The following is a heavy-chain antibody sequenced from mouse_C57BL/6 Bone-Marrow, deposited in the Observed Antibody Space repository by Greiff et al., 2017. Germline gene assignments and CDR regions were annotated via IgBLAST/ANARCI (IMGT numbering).Heavy chain of an antibody. J-gene: IGHJ2*01. CDR3: ARLKGTQTYYSLFDY. V-gene: IGHV5-6*01. D-gene: IGHD2-12*01. CDR2: ISSGGSYT. Sequence: EVNVVESGGDLVKPGGSLKLSCAASGFTFSSYGMSWVRQTPDKRLEWVATISSGGSYTYYPDSVKGRFTISRDNAKNTLYLQMSSLKSEDTAMYYCARLKGTQTYYSLFDYWGQGTTLTVSS. CDR1: GFTFSSYG.